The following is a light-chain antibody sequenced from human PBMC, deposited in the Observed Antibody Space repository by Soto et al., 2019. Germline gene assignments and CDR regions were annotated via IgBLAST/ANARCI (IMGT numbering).Light chain of an antibody. CDR3: QQSYSTPVT. CDR2: AAS. CDR1: QSISSY. V-gene: IGKV1-39*01. J-gene: IGKJ1*01. Sequence: DTKMNQNTSSQRASVEESISLRWLSSQSISSYLNWYQQKPGKAPKLLIYAASSLQSGVPSRFSGSGSGTDFTLTISSLQPEDVAIYYCQQSYSTPVTFGQGTKVDIK.